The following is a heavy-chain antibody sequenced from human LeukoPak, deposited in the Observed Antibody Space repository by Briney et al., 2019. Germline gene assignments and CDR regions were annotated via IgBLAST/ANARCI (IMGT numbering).Heavy chain of an antibody. J-gene: IGHJ3*02. V-gene: IGHV3-7*04. CDR1: GFTFSTSW. D-gene: IGHD1-26*01. CDR3: ARAWERTFDI. CDR2: IKQDGSEK. Sequence: GGSLRLSCAASGFTFSTSWMSWVRQAPGLGLEWVANIKQDGSEKYYVDSVKGRFTISRDNAKNSLSLQMNSLRAEDTAVYYCARAWERTFDIWGQGTMVTVSP.